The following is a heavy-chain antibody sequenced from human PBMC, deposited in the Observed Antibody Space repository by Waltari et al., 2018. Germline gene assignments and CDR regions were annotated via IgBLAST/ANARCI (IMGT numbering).Heavy chain of an antibody. CDR1: GGSISSSSYY. V-gene: IGHV4-39*01. D-gene: IGHD1-1*01. CDR2: IYYSGST. CDR3: ASFNLAGTYKFDY. J-gene: IGHJ4*02. Sequence: QLQLQESGPGLVKPSETLSLTCTVSGGSISSSSYYWGWVRQPPGKGLEWTGDIYYSGSTLYNPSLQSRVTISLDTSKNQFSLKLSSVTAADTAVYYCASFNLAGTYKFDYWGQGTLVTVSS.